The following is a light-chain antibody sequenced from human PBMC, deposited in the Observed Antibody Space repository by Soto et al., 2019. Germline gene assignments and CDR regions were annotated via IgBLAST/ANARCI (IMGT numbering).Light chain of an antibody. CDR3: VAWDDSLNGHV. J-gene: IGLJ1*01. CDR2: VND. CDR1: SSNMGTNT. Sequence: QSVLTQPPSASGTPGQGVTISCSGGSSNMGTNTVSWYQQVPGTAPKVLIYVNDQRPSGVPDRFSGSNSGTSASLAISGLQPEYEAEYYCVAWDDSLNGHVFGTGTKLTVL. V-gene: IGLV1-44*01.